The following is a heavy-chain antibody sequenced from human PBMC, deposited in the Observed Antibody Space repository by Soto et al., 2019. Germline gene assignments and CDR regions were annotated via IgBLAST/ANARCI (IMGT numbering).Heavy chain of an antibody. Sequence: EVQLLESGGGLVQPGGSLRLSCAASGFTFSSYAMSWVRQAPGKGLEWVSAISGSGGSTYYADSVKGRFTISRDNSKNTLYLKMNGLRAEDTAVYYCAKGGSTSRWPYYYGMDVWGHGTTVTVSS. CDR1: GFTFSSYA. CDR2: ISGSGGST. CDR3: AKGGSTSRWPYYYGMDV. V-gene: IGHV3-23*01. D-gene: IGHD2-2*01. J-gene: IGHJ6*02.